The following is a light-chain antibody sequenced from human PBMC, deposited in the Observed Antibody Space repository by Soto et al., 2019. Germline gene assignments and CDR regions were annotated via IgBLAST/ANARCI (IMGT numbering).Light chain of an antibody. Sequence: QSALTQPASVSGSPGQSITISCTGTSSDVGTYNLVSWFQQYPDKAPKLMIYEDIKRPSGVSNRFSGSKSGNTASLTISGLQAEDEAHYYCCSYAGSHTWVFGGGTKVTVL. CDR2: EDI. V-gene: IGLV2-23*01. J-gene: IGLJ3*02. CDR3: CSYAGSHTWV. CDR1: SSDVGTYNL.